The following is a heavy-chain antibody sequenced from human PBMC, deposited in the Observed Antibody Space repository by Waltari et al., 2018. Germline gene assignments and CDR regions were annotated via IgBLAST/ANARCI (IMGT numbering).Heavy chain of an antibody. CDR3: ARRGGGVSDWYGHGYLPL. D-gene: IGHD6-19*01. CDR2: IHSGNSKT. CDR1: GYTFSSYW. V-gene: IGHV5-51*03. J-gene: IGHJ4*02. Sequence: EVQLVQSGAEVKKPGESLKISCQGVGYTFSSYWMAWVRRVPGKGLEWMGGIHSGNSKTIYSPSFGGRVTISADKSTSTVYLQWSSLRASDSGVYYCARRGGGVSDWYGHGYLPLWGQGTQVTVST.